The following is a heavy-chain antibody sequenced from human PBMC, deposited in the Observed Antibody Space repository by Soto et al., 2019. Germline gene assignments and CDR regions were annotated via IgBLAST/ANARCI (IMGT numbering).Heavy chain of an antibody. J-gene: IGHJ6*02. CDR3: ARDGPAATYYYYGMDV. CDR1: GYTFTSYG. Sequence: SVKVSCKAAGYTFTSYGISWVRQAPVQGLEWMGWISAYNGNTNYAQKLQGRVTMTTDTSTSTAYMELRSLRSDDTAVYYCARDGPAATYYYYGMDVWGQGTTVTVSS. V-gene: IGHV1-18*01. CDR2: ISAYNGNT. D-gene: IGHD2-2*01.